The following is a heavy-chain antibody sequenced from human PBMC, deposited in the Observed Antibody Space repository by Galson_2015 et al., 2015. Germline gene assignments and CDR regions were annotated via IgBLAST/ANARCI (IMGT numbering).Heavy chain of an antibody. CDR1: GFTFNTHA. D-gene: IGHD3-22*01. CDR3: ARGLYDSSGYSLGY. V-gene: IGHV3-23*01. Sequence: SLRLSCAASGFTFNTHAMSWVRQAPGKGLEWVSGISGRGGSGAGTYYADSVKGRFTISRDNSKNTLYLQMNSLRAGDTAVYYCARGLYDSSGYSLGYWGQGTLVTVSS. J-gene: IGHJ4*02. CDR2: ISGRGGSGAGT.